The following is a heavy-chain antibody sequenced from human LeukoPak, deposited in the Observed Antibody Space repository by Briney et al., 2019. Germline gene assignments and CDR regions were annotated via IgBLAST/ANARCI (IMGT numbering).Heavy chain of an antibody. J-gene: IGHJ4*02. CDR1: EFTFSRYW. D-gene: IGHD1-26*01. Sequence: PGGSLRLSCAASEFTFSRYWMTWVRQAPGKGPEWVANIKEDGSEKYYVDSVKGRFAISRDNAKNSLYLQMNSLRAEDTAVYYCASGIYYFDYWGQGTLVTVSS. CDR3: ASGIYYFDY. V-gene: IGHV3-7*02. CDR2: IKEDGSEK.